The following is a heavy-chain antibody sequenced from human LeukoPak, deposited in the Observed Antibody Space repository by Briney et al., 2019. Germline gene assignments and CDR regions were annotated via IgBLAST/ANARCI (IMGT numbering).Heavy chain of an antibody. CDR1: GFTFSSYG. CDR3: AKSYYYDSNNYYPPFDY. V-gene: IGHV3-23*01. D-gene: IGHD3-22*01. Sequence: GGSLRLSCAASGFTFSSYGMHWVRQAPGKGLEWVSTIIGRAGTTYYADSVKGRFTISRDNSKDTLYVQMNSLRAEDTAVYYCAKSYYYDSNNYYPPFDYWGQGTLVTVSS. J-gene: IGHJ4*02. CDR2: IIGRAGTT.